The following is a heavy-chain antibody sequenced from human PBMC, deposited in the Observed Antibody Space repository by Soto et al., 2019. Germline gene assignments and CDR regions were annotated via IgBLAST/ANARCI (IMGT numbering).Heavy chain of an antibody. J-gene: IGHJ3*02. CDR1: GGTFSSYT. V-gene: IGHV1-69*04. Sequence: GASVKVSCKASGGTFSSYTISWVRQAPGQGLEWMGRIIPILGIANYAQKFQGRVTITADKSTSTAYMELSSLRSEDTAVYYCAREYSSSSDDAFDIWGQGTMVTVSS. CDR3: AREYSSSSDDAFDI. CDR2: IIPILGIA. D-gene: IGHD6-6*01.